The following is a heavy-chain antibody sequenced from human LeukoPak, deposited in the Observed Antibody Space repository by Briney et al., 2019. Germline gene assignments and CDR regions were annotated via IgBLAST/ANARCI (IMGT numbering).Heavy chain of an antibody. CDR1: GFTFGSYA. CDR2: ITGSGGNT. D-gene: IGHD5-12*01. CDR3: ARDPKPGGYSGYNLNAY. J-gene: IGHJ4*02. Sequence: GGSLRLSCAASGFTFGSYAMNWVRQAPGKGLEWVSAITGSGGNTYYADSVKGRFIISRDNSNNTLYLQMNSLRAEDTAVYYCARDPKPGGYSGYNLNAYWGQGTLVTVSS. V-gene: IGHV3-23*01.